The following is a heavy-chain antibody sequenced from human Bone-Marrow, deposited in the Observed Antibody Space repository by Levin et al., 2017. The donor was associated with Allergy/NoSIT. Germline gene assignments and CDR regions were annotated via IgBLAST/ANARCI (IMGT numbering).Heavy chain of an antibody. J-gene: IGHJ4*02. V-gene: IGHV3-23*01. CDR3: AKDENCSGGSCYWGVDY. D-gene: IGHD2-15*01. Sequence: GGSLRLSCAASGFTFSSYAMSWVRQAPGKGLEWVSAISGSGGSTYYADSVKGRFTISRDNSKNTLYLQMNSLRAEDTAVYYCAKDENCSGGSCYWGVDYWGQGTLVTVSS. CDR2: ISGSGGST. CDR1: GFTFSSYA.